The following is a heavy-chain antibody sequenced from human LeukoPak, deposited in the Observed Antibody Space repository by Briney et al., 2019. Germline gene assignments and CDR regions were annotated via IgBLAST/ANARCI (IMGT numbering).Heavy chain of an antibody. CDR2: INAGNGNT. V-gene: IGHV1-3*01. CDR3: ARPYTTVLDFDH. J-gene: IGHJ4*02. Sequence: ASVTVSCEASGYTFTRYPMHWVRQAPGQRLEWMGWINAGNGNTEYSQKFQGRVTITRDTSANTVYMELSSLRSEDTAVYYCARPYTTVLDFDHWGQGTLVTVSS. CDR1: GYTFTRYP. D-gene: IGHD1-1*01.